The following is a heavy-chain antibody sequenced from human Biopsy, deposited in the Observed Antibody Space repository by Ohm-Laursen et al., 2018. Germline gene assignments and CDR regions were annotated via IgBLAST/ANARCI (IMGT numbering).Heavy chain of an antibody. D-gene: IGHD3-9*01. CDR2: ISYNERT. J-gene: IGHJ2*01. V-gene: IGHV4-31*03. CDR3: VREPKTGTAEAWYFDL. CDR1: GASVKTSGYS. Sequence: TLSLTCIVSGASVKTSGYSWAWIRQRPGKGLEWIGYISYNERTHYNPSLTSRLAISFDTSNNRISLQLRSVSVADTAVYYCVREPKTGTAEAWYFDLWGRGSPVTVPS.